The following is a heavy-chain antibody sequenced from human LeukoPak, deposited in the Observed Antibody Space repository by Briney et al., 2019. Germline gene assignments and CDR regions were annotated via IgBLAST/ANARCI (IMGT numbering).Heavy chain of an antibody. V-gene: IGHV4-39*07. D-gene: IGHD3-22*01. CDR2: FYYSGST. CDR1: GDSITRSSYY. J-gene: IGHJ4*02. Sequence: SETLSLTCSVSGDSITRSSYYWGWIRQPPGKGLEWIGSFYYSGSTYYNPSLKSRVTISVDKSKNQFSLKLSSVTAADTAVYYCARAPDYYDSSVGFDYWGQGTLVTVSS. CDR3: ARAPDYYDSSVGFDY.